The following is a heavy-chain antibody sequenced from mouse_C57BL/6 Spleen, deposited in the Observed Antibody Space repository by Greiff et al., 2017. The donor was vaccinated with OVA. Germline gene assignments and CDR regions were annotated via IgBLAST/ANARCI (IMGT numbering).Heavy chain of an antibody. CDR1: GYSITSGYY. J-gene: IGHJ2*01. V-gene: IGHV3-6*01. D-gene: IGHD2-12*01. CDR3: ARLLNYFDY. CDR2: ISYDGSN. Sequence: RQESGPGLVKPSQSLSLTCSVTGYSITSGYYWNWIRQFPGNKLEWMGYISYDGSNNYNPSLKNRISITRDTSKNQFFLKLNSVTTEDTATYYCARLLNYFDYWGQGTTLTVSS.